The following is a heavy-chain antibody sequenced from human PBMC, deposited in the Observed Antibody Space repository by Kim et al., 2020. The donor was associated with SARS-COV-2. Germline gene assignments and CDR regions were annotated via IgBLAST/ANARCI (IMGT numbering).Heavy chain of an antibody. CDR1: GYTLTELS. J-gene: IGHJ4*02. Sequence: ASVKVSCKVSGYTLTELSMHWVRQAPGKGLEWMGGFDPEDGETIYAQKFQGRVTMTEDTSTDTVYMELSSLRSEDTAVYYCATLDSSGYYKEYYFDYWGQGTPVTVSS. V-gene: IGHV1-24*01. CDR3: ATLDSSGYYKEYYFDY. CDR2: FDPEDGET. D-gene: IGHD3-22*01.